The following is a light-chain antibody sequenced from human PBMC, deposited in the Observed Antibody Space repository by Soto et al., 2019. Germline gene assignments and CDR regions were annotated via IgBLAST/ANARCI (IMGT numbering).Light chain of an antibody. CDR3: QHYGSSPST. Sequence: VLIQSPGTLSLTSRERATLSCRASQSISGTYLAWYQQKPGQSPRLLIYGASTRAPGIPDRFSGSGSGTDFTLTISRLEPEDFAVYYCQHYGSSPSTFGQGTKVDI. V-gene: IGKV3-20*01. CDR1: QSISGTY. CDR2: GAS. J-gene: IGKJ1*01.